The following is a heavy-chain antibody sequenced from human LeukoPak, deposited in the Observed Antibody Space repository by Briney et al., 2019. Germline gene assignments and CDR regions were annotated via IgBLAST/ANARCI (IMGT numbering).Heavy chain of an antibody. CDR3: ARHYGP. CDR1: GLTVSTTS. CDR2: IYYSGST. D-gene: IGHD3-10*01. J-gene: IGHJ4*02. Sequence: GSLRLSCAASGLTVSTTSMTWIRQPPGKGLEWIGSIYYSGSTYYNPSLKSRVTISVDTSKNQFSLKLNSVTATDTAVYYCARHYGPWGQGTLVTVSS. V-gene: IGHV4-39*01.